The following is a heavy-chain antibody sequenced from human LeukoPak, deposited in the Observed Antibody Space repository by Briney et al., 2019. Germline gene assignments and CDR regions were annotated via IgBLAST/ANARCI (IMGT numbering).Heavy chain of an antibody. V-gene: IGHV3-48*03. J-gene: IGHJ6*04. Sequence: PGGSLRHSCAASGFTFSSYEMNWVRQAPWKGLEWVSYISSSGSTIYYADSVKGRFTISRDNAKNSLYLQMNSLRAEDTAVYYCAELSITMIGGVWGKGTTVTISS. D-gene: IGHD3-10*02. CDR2: ISSSGSTI. CDR1: GFTFSSYE. CDR3: AELSITMIGGV.